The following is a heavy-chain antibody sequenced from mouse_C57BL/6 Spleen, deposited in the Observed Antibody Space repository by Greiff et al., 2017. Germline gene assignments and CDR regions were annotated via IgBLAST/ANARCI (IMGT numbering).Heavy chain of an antibody. CDR3: ARQGLLGWYFDV. J-gene: IGHJ1*03. Sequence: EVQLVESGGDLVKPGGSLKLSCAASGFTFSSYGMSWVRQTPDKRLEWVATISSGGSYTYYPDSVKGRFTISRDNAKNTLYLQMSSLKSEDTAMYYCARQGLLGWYFDVWGTGTTGTVSS. CDR2: ISSGGSYT. CDR1: GFTFSSYG. V-gene: IGHV5-6*01. D-gene: IGHD2-13*01.